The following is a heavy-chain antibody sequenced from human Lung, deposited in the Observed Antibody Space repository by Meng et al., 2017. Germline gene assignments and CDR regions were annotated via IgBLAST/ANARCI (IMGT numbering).Heavy chain of an antibody. Sequence: QRWGCGLWEPSEPLSLTCVFSGGSFSDYYWSWIRQPPGKGLEWIGEINHSGSTNYNPSLESRATISVDTSQNNLSLKLSSVTAADSAVYYCARGPTTMAHDFDYWGQGTLVTVSS. J-gene: IGHJ4*02. CDR2: INHSGST. D-gene: IGHD4-11*01. CDR1: GGSFSDYY. V-gene: IGHV4-34*01. CDR3: ARGPTTMAHDFDY.